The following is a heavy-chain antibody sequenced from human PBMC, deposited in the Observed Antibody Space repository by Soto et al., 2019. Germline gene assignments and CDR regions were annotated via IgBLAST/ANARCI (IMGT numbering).Heavy chain of an antibody. D-gene: IGHD3-9*01. CDR1: VDPVSSTIAA. J-gene: IGHJ6*02. Sequence: SHTLSLTCAISVDPVSSTIAAWHWIMQSPSRGLEWLGRTYYWSKWYNDYAVSVKSRITINPDTSKNQFSLQLNSVTPEDTAVYYCARDLGILTGYSLYYYYGMDVWGQGTTVTVSS. CDR3: ARDLGILTGYSLYYYYGMDV. CDR2: TYYWSKWYN. V-gene: IGHV6-1*01.